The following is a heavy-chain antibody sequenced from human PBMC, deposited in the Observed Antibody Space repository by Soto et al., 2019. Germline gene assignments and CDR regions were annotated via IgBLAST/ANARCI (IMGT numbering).Heavy chain of an antibody. CDR1: GGSISSSSYY. CDR2: IYYSGST. Sequence: SETLSLTCTVSGGSISSSSYYWGWIRQPPGKGLEWIGSIYYSGSTYYNPSLKSRVTISVDTSKNQFSLKLSSVTAADTAVYYCAKGWLQLGDYWGQGTLVTVSS. D-gene: IGHD1-1*01. CDR3: AKGWLQLGDY. V-gene: IGHV4-39*01. J-gene: IGHJ4*02.